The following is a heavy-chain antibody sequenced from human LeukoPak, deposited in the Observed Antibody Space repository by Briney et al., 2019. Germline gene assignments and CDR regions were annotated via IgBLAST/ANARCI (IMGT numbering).Heavy chain of an antibody. Sequence: ASVKVSCRASGYTFTSYGISWVRQAPGQGLEWMGWISAYNGNTNYAQKLQGRVTMTTDTSTSTAYMELRSLRSDDTAVYYCARGTIAAAGSNWFDPWGQGTLVTVSS. V-gene: IGHV1-18*04. J-gene: IGHJ5*02. CDR1: GYTFTSYG. CDR2: ISAYNGNT. D-gene: IGHD6-13*01. CDR3: ARGTIAAAGSNWFDP.